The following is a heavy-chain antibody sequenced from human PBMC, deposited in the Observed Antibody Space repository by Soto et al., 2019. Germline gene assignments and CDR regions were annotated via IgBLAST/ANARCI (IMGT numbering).Heavy chain of an antibody. CDR2: MYSGGST. Sequence: EVQLVESGGGLVQPGGSLRLSCAASGLTVSINYMSWVRQAPGKGLEWVSVMYSGGSTYYADSVKGRFIISRDNYKNTLYLQMDSLRVEDTAVYYCARDSSLHQPLFYGMDVWGQGTTVTVSS. D-gene: IGHD2-2*01. J-gene: IGHJ6*02. V-gene: IGHV3-66*01. CDR1: GLTVSINY. CDR3: ARDSSLHQPLFYGMDV.